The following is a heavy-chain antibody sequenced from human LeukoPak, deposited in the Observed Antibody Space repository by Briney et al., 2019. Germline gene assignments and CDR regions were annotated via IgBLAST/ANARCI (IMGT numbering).Heavy chain of an antibody. CDR2: IYSGGTT. Sequence: PGGSLRLSCAASGFTVSSSYMSWVRQAPGKGLEWVSVIYSGGTTYYADSVKGRFPISRDNSKNTLYLQMNSLRVGDTAVYYCARGGGGNSRDYWGQGTLVTVSS. CDR1: GFTVSSSY. V-gene: IGHV3-66*02. D-gene: IGHD4-23*01. CDR3: ARGGGGNSRDY. J-gene: IGHJ4*02.